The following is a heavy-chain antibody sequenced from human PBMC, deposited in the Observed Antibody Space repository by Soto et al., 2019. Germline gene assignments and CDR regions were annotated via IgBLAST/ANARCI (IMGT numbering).Heavy chain of an antibody. D-gene: IGHD6-13*01. V-gene: IGHV3-48*01. CDR3: AREGSSWYSLNWFDP. CDR1: GFTFSSYS. Sequence: GGSLRLSCAASGFTFSSYSMNWVRQAPGKGLEWLSYISSSSSTIYYADSVKGRFTISRDNAKNSLYLQMNSLRAEDTAVYYYAREGSSWYSLNWFDPWGQGTLVTVSS. CDR2: ISSSSSTI. J-gene: IGHJ5*02.